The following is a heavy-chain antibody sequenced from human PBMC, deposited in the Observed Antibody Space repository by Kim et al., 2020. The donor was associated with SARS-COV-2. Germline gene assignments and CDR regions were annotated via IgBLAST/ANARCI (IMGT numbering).Heavy chain of an antibody. J-gene: IGHJ3*02. CDR2: GSNN. CDR3: ARVAAFDI. Sequence: GSNNDYADAVKGRFTISRDNSKNPLYLQMTSLRAEDTAVYYCARVAAFDIWGQGTMVTVSS. V-gene: IGHV3-30*01.